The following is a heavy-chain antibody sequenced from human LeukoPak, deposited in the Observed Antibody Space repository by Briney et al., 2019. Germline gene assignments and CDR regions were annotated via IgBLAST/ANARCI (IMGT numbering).Heavy chain of an antibody. J-gene: IGHJ5*02. D-gene: IGHD3-3*01. V-gene: IGHV4-61*02. CDR3: AREWVRNDFWSGYLNWFDP. Sequence: SQTLSLTCTVSGGSISSGSYYWSWIRQPAGKGLEWIGRIYTSGSTNYNPSLKSRVTISVDTSKNQFSLKLSSVTAADTAVYYCAREWVRNDFWSGYLNWFDPWGQGTLVTVSS. CDR1: GGSISSGSYY. CDR2: IYTSGST.